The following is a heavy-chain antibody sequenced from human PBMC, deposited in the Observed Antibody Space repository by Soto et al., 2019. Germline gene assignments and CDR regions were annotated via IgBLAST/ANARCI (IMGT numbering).Heavy chain of an antibody. CDR1: GFTFGDYV. Sequence: GGSLRLSCTTSGFTFGDYVLSWVRQAPGKGLEWVGFIRRNAYGGTTDYAASVKGRFTISRDDSKSIAYLQMNSLRTEDTALYYCTRASSLDFDFWGQGTLVTVSS. J-gene: IGHJ4*02. V-gene: IGHV3-49*04. CDR2: IRRNAYGGTT. CDR3: TRASSLDFDF. D-gene: IGHD3-16*01.